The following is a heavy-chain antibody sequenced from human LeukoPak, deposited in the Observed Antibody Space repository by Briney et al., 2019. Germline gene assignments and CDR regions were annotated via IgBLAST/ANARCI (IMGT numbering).Heavy chain of an antibody. J-gene: IGHJ4*02. CDR1: RLTFIDHL. CDR2: IRGGIDFL. Sequence: GGALRLSCASSRLTFIDHLMTWVRQAPGKGLEWVSSIRGGIDFLYHADTVKGGFTLSRDNAKKSLYLQINSLRAEDTPVYYFARDHAGIILPAAVGAHWGQGTLVTVSS. CDR3: ARDHAGIILPAAVGAH. V-gene: IGHV3-21*01. D-gene: IGHD2-2*01.